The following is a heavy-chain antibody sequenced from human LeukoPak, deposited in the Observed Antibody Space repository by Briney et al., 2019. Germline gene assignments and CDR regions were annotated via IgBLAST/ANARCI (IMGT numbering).Heavy chain of an antibody. CDR2: IRQVGSEK. Sequence: AGGSLRLSCAASGFTLVSFGRSGVRQAPGKGWEGVPNIRQVGSEKYYVDSVKGRFTISRDNAKNSLYLQMNSLRAEDTAVYYCAREVNYYGSGSYGVYGMDVWGQGTTVTVSS. J-gene: IGHJ6*02. CDR1: GFTLVSFG. V-gene: IGHV3-7*01. D-gene: IGHD3-10*01. CDR3: AREVNYYGSGSYGVYGMDV.